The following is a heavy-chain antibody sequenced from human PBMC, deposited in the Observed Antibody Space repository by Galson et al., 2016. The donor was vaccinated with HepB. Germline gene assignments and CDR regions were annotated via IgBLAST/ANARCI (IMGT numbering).Heavy chain of an antibody. Sequence: SLRLSCAASGFTFSSYWMHWVRQAPGKGLVWVSHISHDGSATSNADSVRGRFTISRDNAKNTVYLQMNSLRAEDTAVYCCARESEVAARRDFDYWGQGTLVTVSS. D-gene: IGHD6-25*01. CDR3: ARESEVAARRDFDY. CDR2: ISHDGSAT. CDR1: GFTFSSYW. J-gene: IGHJ4*02. V-gene: IGHV3-74*01.